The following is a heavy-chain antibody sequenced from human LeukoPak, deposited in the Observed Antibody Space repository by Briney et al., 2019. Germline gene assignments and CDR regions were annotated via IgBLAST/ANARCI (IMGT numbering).Heavy chain of an antibody. V-gene: IGHV1-2*02. CDR1: GYTFTDYY. D-gene: IGHD6-19*01. J-gene: IGHJ5*02. Sequence: ASVKVSCKASGYTFTDYYMHWVRQAPGQGLEWMGWINPNSGGTNYAQKFQGRVTMTRDTSISTAYMELSRLRSDDTAVYYCAGDSRYSSGWTRTGANWFDPWGQGTLVTVSS. CDR2: INPNSGGT. CDR3: AGDSRYSSGWTRTGANWFDP.